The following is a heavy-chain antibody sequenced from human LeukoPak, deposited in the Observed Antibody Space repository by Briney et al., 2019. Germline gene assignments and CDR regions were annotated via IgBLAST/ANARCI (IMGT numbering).Heavy chain of an antibody. J-gene: IGHJ3*02. CDR1: GGSISSYY. CDR3: AREDGTSMDNAFDI. CDR2: IYTSGST. D-gene: IGHD5-18*01. V-gene: IGHV4-4*07. Sequence: SETLSLTCTVSGGSISSYYWSWIRQPAGKGLEWIGRIYTSGSTNYNPSLKSRVTMSVDTSKNQFSLKLSSVTAADTAVYYCAREDGTSMDNAFDIWGQGTMVTVSS.